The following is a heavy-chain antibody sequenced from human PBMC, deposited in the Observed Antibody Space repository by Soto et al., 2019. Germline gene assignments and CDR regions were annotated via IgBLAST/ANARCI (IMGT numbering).Heavy chain of an antibody. CDR3: ARRAFEGPIDV. D-gene: IGHD3-9*01. J-gene: IGHJ4*02. CDR2: ISSSAT. CDR1: GFSFSDYY. Sequence: GGSLRLSCAASGFSFSDYYMTWVRQAPGKGLEWVSYISSSATYTSYADSVKGRFTISRDNPKKSLYLQMNSLRVDDTAVYYCARRAFEGPIDVWGQGTLVTVSS. V-gene: IGHV3-11*06.